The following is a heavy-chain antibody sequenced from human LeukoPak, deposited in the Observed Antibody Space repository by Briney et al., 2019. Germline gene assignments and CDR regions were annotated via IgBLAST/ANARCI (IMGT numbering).Heavy chain of an antibody. D-gene: IGHD6-13*01. CDR1: GYTFSRCW. CDR2: INTDGSST. J-gene: IGHJ4*02. V-gene: IGHV3-74*01. Sequence: GGSLRLSCAASGYTFSRCWMHWVRQAPGKGLVWVSRINTDGSSTGYADSVKGRFTISRDNAKNTLYLQMNSLRAEDTAVYYCARESGAAAPGYWGQGTLVTVSS. CDR3: ARESGAAAPGY.